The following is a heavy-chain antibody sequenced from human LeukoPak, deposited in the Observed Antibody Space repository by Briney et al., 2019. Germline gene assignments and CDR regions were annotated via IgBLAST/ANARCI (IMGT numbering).Heavy chain of an antibody. D-gene: IGHD5-18*01. J-gene: IGHJ3*02. Sequence: SETLSLTCTVSGGSISSSTYYWGWIRQPRGKGLEWIGSIYYSGSTYYNPSLKSRVTISVDTSKNQFSLRLSSVTAADTAVYYCARLRSYGWSDAFDIWGQGTMVTVSS. CDR1: GGSISSSTYY. CDR3: ARLRSYGWSDAFDI. V-gene: IGHV4-39*01. CDR2: IYYSGST.